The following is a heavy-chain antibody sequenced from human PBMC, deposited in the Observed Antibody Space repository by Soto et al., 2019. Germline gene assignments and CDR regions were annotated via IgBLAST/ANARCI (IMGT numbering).Heavy chain of an antibody. CDR1: GFTVSSDF. CDR2: IHDGDST. V-gene: IGHV3-66*01. Sequence: GGSLRLSCVASGFTVSSDFMSWVRQAPGKGLEWVSMIHDGDSTYYADPAKGRFTVSRDTSKNTLYLQMNSLRAEDTAVYHCANRGYWGQGTLVTVSS. J-gene: IGHJ4*02. CDR3: ANRGY. D-gene: IGHD2-15*01.